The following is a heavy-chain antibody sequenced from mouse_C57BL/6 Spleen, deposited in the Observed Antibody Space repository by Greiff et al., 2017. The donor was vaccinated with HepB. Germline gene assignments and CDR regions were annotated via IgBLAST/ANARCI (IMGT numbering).Heavy chain of an antibody. CDR1: GYTFTSYW. V-gene: IGHV1-64*01. J-gene: IGHJ3*01. CDR2: IHPNSGST. Sequence: QVHVKQPGAELVKPGASVKLSCKASGYTFTSYWMHWVKQRPGQGLEWIGMIHPNSGSTNYNEKFKSKATLTVDKSSSTAYMQLSSLTSEDSAVYYCARGFDFPWFAYWGQGTLVTVSA. D-gene: IGHD2-4*01. CDR3: ARGFDFPWFAY.